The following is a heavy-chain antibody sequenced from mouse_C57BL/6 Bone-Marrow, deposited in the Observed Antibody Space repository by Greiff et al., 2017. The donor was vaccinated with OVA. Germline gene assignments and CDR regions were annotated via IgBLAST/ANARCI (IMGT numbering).Heavy chain of an antibody. J-gene: IGHJ1*03. Sequence: EVQLQQSGPELVKPGASVKISCKASGYSFTDYNMNWVKQSHGKGLEWIGVINPYYGYTSYNQKFKGKATLTVDQSSSTAYMQLNSLTSEDSAVYYCAFYYGSSYRYFDVWGTGTTVTVSS. V-gene: IGHV1-39*01. D-gene: IGHD1-1*01. CDR3: AFYYGSSYRYFDV. CDR2: INPYYGYT. CDR1: GYSFTDYN.